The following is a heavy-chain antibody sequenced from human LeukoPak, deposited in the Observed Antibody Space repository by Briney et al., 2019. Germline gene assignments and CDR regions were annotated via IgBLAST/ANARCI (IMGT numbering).Heavy chain of an antibody. J-gene: IGHJ4*02. CDR3: AKELRDNMIVVLDY. Sequence: GRSLRLSCAASGFTFSNYGIHWVRQAPGKGLEWVAVMWYDGTNKYYADSVKGRFTISRDNSKNTLYLQMNSLRAEDTAVYYCAKELRDNMIVVLDYWGQGTLVTVSS. CDR2: MWYDGTNK. D-gene: IGHD3-22*01. V-gene: IGHV3-33*06. CDR1: GFTFSNYG.